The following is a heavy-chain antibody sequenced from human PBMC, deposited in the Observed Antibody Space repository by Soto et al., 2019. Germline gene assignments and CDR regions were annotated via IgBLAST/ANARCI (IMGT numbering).Heavy chain of an antibody. J-gene: IGHJ6*02. CDR3: AKSTTIPLRGGWGRGASYHYFGMDV. CDR2: ISGIGGST. CDR1: GFTFSSYA. D-gene: IGHD3-16*01. V-gene: IGHV3-23*01. Sequence: GSLRLSCAASGFTFSSYAMSWVRQAPGKGLEWVSAISGIGGSTYYADSVKGRFTISRYNTKNTLYLQMNSLRAEDTAVYYCAKSTTIPLRGGWGRGASYHYFGMDVWGQGTTVTVSS.